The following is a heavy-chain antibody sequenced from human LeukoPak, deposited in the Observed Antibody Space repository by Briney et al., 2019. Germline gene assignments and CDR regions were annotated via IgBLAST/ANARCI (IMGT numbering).Heavy chain of an antibody. D-gene: IGHD3-22*01. CDR1: GFTFSGYV. V-gene: IGHV3-23*01. CDR3: AKGRYHDSSGYPFFDY. J-gene: IGHJ4*02. CDR2: ISGSGGST. Sequence: PGGSLRLSCAASGFTFSGYVMTWVRQPPGKGLQWVADISGSGGSTYHAESVKGRFTISRDISKNTLDLQMNSLRAEDTAVYYCAKGRYHDSSGYPFFDYWGQGTLVTVSS.